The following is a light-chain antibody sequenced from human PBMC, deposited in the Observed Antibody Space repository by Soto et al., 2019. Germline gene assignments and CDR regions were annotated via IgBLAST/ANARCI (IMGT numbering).Light chain of an antibody. Sequence: SQMTQSPSTLSASVGDRVTLTCRAAQTLNSRLAWYQHRPGKAPRLLIYDASTLESGVPSRFSGSGSGTEFTLTINNLQPDDLATYICQQYKSYSTFGRGTKVDIK. CDR2: DAS. V-gene: IGKV1-5*01. J-gene: IGKJ1*01. CDR3: QQYKSYST. CDR1: QTLNSR.